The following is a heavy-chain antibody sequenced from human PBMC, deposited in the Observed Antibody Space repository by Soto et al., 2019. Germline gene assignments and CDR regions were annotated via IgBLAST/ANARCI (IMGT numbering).Heavy chain of an antibody. CDR1: GGSFSGYY. D-gene: IGHD3-22*01. V-gene: IGHV4-34*01. Sequence: PSETLSLTCAVYGGSFSGYYWSWIRQPPGKGLEWIGEINHSGSTNYNPSLKSRVTISVDTSKNQFSLKLSSVTAADTAVYYCESDRSGYFDYWGQGTLATVSS. J-gene: IGHJ4*02. CDR2: INHSGST. CDR3: ESDRSGYFDY.